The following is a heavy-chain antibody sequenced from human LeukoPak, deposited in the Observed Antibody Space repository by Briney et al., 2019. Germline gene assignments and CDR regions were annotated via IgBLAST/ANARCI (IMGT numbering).Heavy chain of an antibody. V-gene: IGHV4-34*01. J-gene: IGHJ3*02. CDR3: AQSVDRLAFDI. Sequence: SETLSLTCAVYGGSFSGYYWSWIRQPPGKGLEWIGEINHSGSTNYNPSLKSRVTISVDTSKNQSSLKLSSVTAADTAVYYCAQSVDRLAFDIWGQGTMVTVSS. D-gene: IGHD5-12*01. CDR2: INHSGST. CDR1: GGSFSGYY.